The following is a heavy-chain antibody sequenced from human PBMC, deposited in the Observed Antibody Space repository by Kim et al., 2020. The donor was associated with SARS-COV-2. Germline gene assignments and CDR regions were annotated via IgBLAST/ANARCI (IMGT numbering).Heavy chain of an antibody. CDR3: ARAYYGSGSYYNEDYYF. V-gene: IGHV4-38-2*02. J-gene: IGHJ4*01. CDR1: GYSISSGYY. CDR2: IYHSGST. Sequence: SETLSLTCTVSGYSISSGYYWGWIRQPPGKGLEWIGSIYHSGSTYYNPSLKSRVTISVDTSKNQFSLKLSSVTAADTAVYYCARAYYGSGSYYNEDYYF. D-gene: IGHD3-10*01.